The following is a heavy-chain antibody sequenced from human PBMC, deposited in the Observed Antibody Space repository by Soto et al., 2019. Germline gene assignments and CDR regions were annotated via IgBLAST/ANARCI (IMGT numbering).Heavy chain of an antibody. Sequence: GASVKVSCKASGYTFTGYYIHWVRQAPGQGLEWMGWINPYSGATNYAQKFQGRVTMTGVTSISTAYMDLNSLRAEDTARYYCAKDRDIAYHLEGGFYYSGMDVWGQGTTVTVSS. V-gene: IGHV1-2*02. CDR2: INPYSGAT. CDR1: GYTFTGYY. J-gene: IGHJ6*02. D-gene: IGHD5-12*01. CDR3: AKDRDIAYHLEGGFYYSGMDV.